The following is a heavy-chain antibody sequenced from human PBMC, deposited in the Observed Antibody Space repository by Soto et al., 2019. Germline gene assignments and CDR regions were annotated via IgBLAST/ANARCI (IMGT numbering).Heavy chain of an antibody. Sequence: SETLSLTCTVSGGSVSSGSYYWSWIRQPPGKGLEWIGYIYYSGSTNYNLSLKSRVTISVDTSKNQFSLKLSSVTAADTAVYYCARDTDVLRYFDWLETAGMDVWGQGTTVTVSS. CDR2: IYYSGST. J-gene: IGHJ6*02. V-gene: IGHV4-61*01. CDR1: GGSVSSGSYY. D-gene: IGHD3-9*01. CDR3: ARDTDVLRYFDWLETAGMDV.